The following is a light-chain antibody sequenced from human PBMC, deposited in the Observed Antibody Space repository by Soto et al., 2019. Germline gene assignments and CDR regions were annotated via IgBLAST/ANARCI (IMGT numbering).Light chain of an antibody. CDR3: SSHRGSSTLVV. CDR2: DVS. Sequence: QSALTQPASVSGSPGQAITISCTGTSSDVGGYNYVCWYQQYPGKAPKLIIYDVSNRPSGISNRFSGSRAGNTASLTISGLQAEEEADYYCSSHRGSSTLVVFGGGTKLTVL. V-gene: IGLV2-14*01. CDR1: SSDVGGYNY. J-gene: IGLJ2*01.